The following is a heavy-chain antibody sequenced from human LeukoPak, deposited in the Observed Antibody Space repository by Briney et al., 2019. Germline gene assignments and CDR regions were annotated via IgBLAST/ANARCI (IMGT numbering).Heavy chain of an antibody. CDR2: IIPIFGTA. D-gene: IGHD3-3*01. CDR1: GGTFSSYA. CDR3: ARAFRSGYYRSYGMDV. Sequence: ASVKVSCRASGGTFSSYAISWVRQAPGQGLEWMGGIIPIFGTANYAQKFQARVTITADESTSTAYMELSSLRSEDTAVYYCARAFRSGYYRSYGMDVWGQGTTVTVSS. V-gene: IGHV1-69*13. J-gene: IGHJ6*02.